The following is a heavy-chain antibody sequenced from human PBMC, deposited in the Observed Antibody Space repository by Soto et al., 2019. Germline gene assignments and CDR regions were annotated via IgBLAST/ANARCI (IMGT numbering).Heavy chain of an antibody. V-gene: IGHV1-18*01. D-gene: IGHD1-20*01. CDR1: GCTFSTSG. CDR3: ARDTESNRYND. J-gene: IGHJ1*01. CDR2: IRPDNGNR. Sequence: ASVKVSCKTSGCTFSTSGISWGRQAPGQGLEWVGWIRPDNGNRKSAQRLQGRVTLTTDTSASTAYMELRSLTSDDTAMYYCARDTESNRYNDWGQGTLVTVSS.